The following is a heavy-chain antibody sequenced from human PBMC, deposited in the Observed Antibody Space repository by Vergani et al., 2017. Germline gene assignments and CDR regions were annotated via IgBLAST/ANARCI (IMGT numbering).Heavy chain of an antibody. J-gene: IGHJ6*03. CDR3: AKAASVTSGSLKYNFYMDV. Sequence: QVQLAESGGGRVQLGRSLRLSCAASGFSFSSHATHWVRQAPGKGLEWVAVISQDGSKKYYADSVKGRFTISRDNYKNTLDLQMNSLRTQDTAVYYCAKAASVTSGSLKYNFYMDVWGKGTTVTVS. CDR1: GFSFSSHA. CDR2: ISQDGSKK. V-gene: IGHV3-30*18. D-gene: IGHD3-10*01.